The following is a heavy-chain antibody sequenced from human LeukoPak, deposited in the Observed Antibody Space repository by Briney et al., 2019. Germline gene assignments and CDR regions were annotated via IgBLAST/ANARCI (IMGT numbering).Heavy chain of an antibody. CDR2: IYYSVGT. Sequence: SETLSLTCTVSGGSISSYYWSWVRQPPGKGLGWIWYIYYSVGTNYNPSLKSRVTISVATSKNQFSLKLSSVTAADTAVYYCARVPRGSTVGTLPYFYYYMDVWGKGTTVIVSS. CDR3: ARVPRGSTVGTLPYFYYYMDV. CDR1: GGSISSYY. V-gene: IGHV4-59*08. J-gene: IGHJ6*03. D-gene: IGHD1-26*01.